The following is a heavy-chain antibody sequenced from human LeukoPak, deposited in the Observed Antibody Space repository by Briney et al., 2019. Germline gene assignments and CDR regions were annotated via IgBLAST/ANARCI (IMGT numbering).Heavy chain of an antibody. D-gene: IGHD3-22*01. J-gene: IGHJ6*03. CDR2: INHSGST. Sequence: PSETLSLTCAVYGGSFRGYYCSWIRQPPGKGLEWIGEINHSGSTNYNPSLKSRVTISVDTSKNQFSLKLSSVTAADGAVYYCASYYRFDYMDVWGKGTTVTVSS. CDR1: GGSFRGYY. V-gene: IGHV4-34*01. CDR3: ASYYRFDYMDV.